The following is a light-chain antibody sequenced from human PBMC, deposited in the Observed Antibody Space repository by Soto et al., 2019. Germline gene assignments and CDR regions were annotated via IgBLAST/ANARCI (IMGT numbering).Light chain of an antibody. CDR3: QQYGNSPYT. Sequence: EIVLMQSPSTLSLSPGERATLSCRASQSVSSTFLSWYQQKPGQAPRRLIFDASSRATGIPDRFSGSGSGTDFTLTISRLEPVDFAVYFCQQYGNSPYTFGQGTKLEI. CDR2: DAS. J-gene: IGKJ2*01. CDR1: QSVSSTF. V-gene: IGKV3-20*01.